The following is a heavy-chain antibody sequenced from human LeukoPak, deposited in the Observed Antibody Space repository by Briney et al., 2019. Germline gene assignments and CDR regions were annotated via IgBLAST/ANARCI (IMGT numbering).Heavy chain of an antibody. D-gene: IGHD2-21*01. CDR1: GFTFNNAW. CDR3: TTSFIEVIVTGIY. Sequence: GGSLRLSCAASGFTFNNAWMSWVRQAPGKGLEWVGRIKSITAGGTTDYAAPVKGRFTISRDDSKNTLFLQMSSLQIEDTAVYYCTTSFIEVIVTGIYGGQGTLVTVSS. V-gene: IGHV3-15*01. CDR2: IKSITAGGTT. J-gene: IGHJ4*02.